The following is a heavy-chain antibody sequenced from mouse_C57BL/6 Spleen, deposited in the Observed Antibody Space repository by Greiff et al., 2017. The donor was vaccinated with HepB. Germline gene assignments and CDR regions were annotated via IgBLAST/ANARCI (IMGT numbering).Heavy chain of an antibody. J-gene: IGHJ2*01. CDR2: ISSGSSNI. CDR3: ARDLYYYLDY. CDR1: GFTFSDYG. V-gene: IGHV5-17*01. D-gene: IGHD2-12*01. Sequence: EVKLVESGGGLVKPGGSLKLSCAASGFTFSDYGMHWVRQAPEKGLEWFAYISSGSSNIYYADTVKGRFTISRDNSRNTLFLQMTGLTSEDTAMYYSARDLYYYLDYWGQGTTVTVSS.